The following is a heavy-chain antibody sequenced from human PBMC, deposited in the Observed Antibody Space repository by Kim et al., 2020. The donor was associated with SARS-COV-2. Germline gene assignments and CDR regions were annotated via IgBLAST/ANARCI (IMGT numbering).Heavy chain of an antibody. J-gene: IGHJ4*02. V-gene: IGHV3-11*06. CDR3: ASYDSSGYEYTVGWFDY. Sequence: VKGRFTISRDNAKNSLYLQMNSLRAEDTAVYYCASYDSSGYEYTVGWFDYWGQGTLVTVSS. D-gene: IGHD3-22*01.